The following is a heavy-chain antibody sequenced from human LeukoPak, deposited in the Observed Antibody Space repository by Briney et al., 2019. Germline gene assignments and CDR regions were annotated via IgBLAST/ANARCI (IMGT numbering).Heavy chain of an antibody. J-gene: IGHJ3*02. CDR1: SGSISSGSYF. V-gene: IGHV4-61*02. CDR3: ARILTRITIFGVVIETRDAFDI. D-gene: IGHD3-3*01. Sequence: PSQTLSLTCTVSSGSISSGSYFWSWIRQPAGKGLEWIGRIYNRDTTNHNPSLKSRVTISIDTSKNQFSLKLSSVTAADTAVYYCARILTRITIFGVVIETRDAFDIWGQGTMVTVSS. CDR2: IYNRDTT.